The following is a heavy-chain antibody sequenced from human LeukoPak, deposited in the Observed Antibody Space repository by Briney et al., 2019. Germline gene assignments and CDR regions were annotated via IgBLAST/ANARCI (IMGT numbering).Heavy chain of an antibody. Sequence: SETLSLTCTVSVGSISSYYWSWIRQPPGKGLEWIGYIYYSWSTNYNPSLKSRVTISVDTSKNQFSLKLSSVTAADTAVYYCAGGYYYMDVWGKGTTVTVSS. D-gene: IGHD4-23*01. CDR3: AGGYYYMDV. CDR1: VGSISSYY. CDR2: IYYSWST. V-gene: IGHV4-59*01. J-gene: IGHJ6*03.